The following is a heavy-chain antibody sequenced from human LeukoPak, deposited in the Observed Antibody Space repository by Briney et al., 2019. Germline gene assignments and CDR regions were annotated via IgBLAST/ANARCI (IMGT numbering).Heavy chain of an antibody. Sequence: SQTLSLTCTVSGGSISSGDYYWSWIRQPPGKGLEWIGYIYYSGSTYYNPSLKSRVPISVDTSKNQFSLKLSSVTSADTAVYYCARGGLNYDFWSGYYSAFDIWGQGTMVTVSS. CDR3: ARGGLNYDFWSGYYSAFDI. J-gene: IGHJ3*02. V-gene: IGHV4-30-4*08. CDR1: GGSISSGDYY. D-gene: IGHD3-3*01. CDR2: IYYSGST.